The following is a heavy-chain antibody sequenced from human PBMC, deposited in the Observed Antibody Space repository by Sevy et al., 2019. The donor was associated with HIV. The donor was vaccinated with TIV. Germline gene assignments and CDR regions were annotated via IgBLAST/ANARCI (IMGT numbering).Heavy chain of an antibody. CDR1: GFTFSSYW. D-gene: IGHD2-15*01. CDR2: IKQDGSEK. J-gene: IGHJ6*03. Sequence: GGSLRLSCAASGFTFSSYWMSWVRQAPGKGLEWVANIKQDGSEKYYVDSVKGRFTISRDNAKNSLYLQMNSLRAEDTAVYYCAREYCSGGSCYSGDYYYYMDVWGKGTTVTVSS. CDR3: AREYCSGGSCYSGDYYYYMDV. V-gene: IGHV3-7*01.